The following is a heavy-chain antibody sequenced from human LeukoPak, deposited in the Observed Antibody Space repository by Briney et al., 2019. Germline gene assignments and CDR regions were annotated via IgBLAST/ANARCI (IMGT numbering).Heavy chain of an antibody. V-gene: IGHV4-4*07. CDR2: IYTTGSA. Sequence: PSETLSLTCTVSDGSISSYYWNWIRQPAGKGLEWIGRIYTTGSANYNPPLKSRVTMSVDTSKNQFSLKLSSVTAADTAVYYCARSSGSYRLDYWGQGSLVTVSS. D-gene: IGHD1-26*01. CDR1: DGSISSYY. J-gene: IGHJ4*02. CDR3: ARSSGSYRLDY.